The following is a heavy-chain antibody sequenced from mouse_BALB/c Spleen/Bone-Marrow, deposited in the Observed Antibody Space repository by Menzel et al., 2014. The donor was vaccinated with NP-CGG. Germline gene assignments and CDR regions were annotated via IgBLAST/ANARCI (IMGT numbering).Heavy chain of an antibody. Sequence: VHLVESGAELVRPGVSVKISCKGSGYTFTDYAMHWVKQSHAKSLEWIGVISTYYGDASYNQKFKGKATMTVDKSSSTAYMELARLTSEDSAIYYCAREVAWFAYWGQGTLVTVSA. CDR2: ISTYYGDA. V-gene: IGHV1S137*01. J-gene: IGHJ3*01. CDR1: GYTFTDYA. D-gene: IGHD1-1*02. CDR3: AREVAWFAY.